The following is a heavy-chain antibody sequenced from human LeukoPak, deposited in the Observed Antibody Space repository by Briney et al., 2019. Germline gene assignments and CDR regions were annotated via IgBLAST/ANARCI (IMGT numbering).Heavy chain of an antibody. CDR2: INSDGSST. CDR3: ARAGPSSMAVQTAPGTPNTLGC. D-gene: IGHD5-24*01. Sequence: GGSLRLPCAASGFTFSSYWMHWVRQAPGKGLVWVSRINSDGSSTSYADSVKGRFTISRDNAKNTLYLQMNSLRAEDTAVYYCARAGPSSMAVQTAPGTPNTLGCWGQGTLVTVSS. CDR1: GFTFSSYW. V-gene: IGHV3-74*01. J-gene: IGHJ4*02.